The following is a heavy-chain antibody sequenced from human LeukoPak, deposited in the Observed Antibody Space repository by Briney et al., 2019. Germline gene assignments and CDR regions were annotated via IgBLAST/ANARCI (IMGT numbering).Heavy chain of an antibody. J-gene: IGHJ4*02. V-gene: IGHV4-39*01. CDR3: ARLSVSSGKTFDY. CDR2: FYYSGSI. D-gene: IGHD1-26*01. Sequence: PSETLSLTCTLSGGSISGSSYYWGWVRQPPGKGLEWIGSFYYSGSIYYNPSLKSRVTISVDTSKNQFSLKLTSLTAADTAVYYCARLSVSSGKTFDYWGQGTLVTVSS. CDR1: GGSISGSSYY.